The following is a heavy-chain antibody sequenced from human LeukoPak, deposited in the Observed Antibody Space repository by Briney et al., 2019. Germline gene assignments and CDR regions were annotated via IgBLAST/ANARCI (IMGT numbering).Heavy chain of an antibody. Sequence: GASVKVSCKASGGTFINYAITWVRQAPGQGLEWMGRIIPILGLANYAQKFQGKVTTTADTFTSTAYMELSSLRFEDTAIYYCATTRADYGDYIYPYWGQGTLVTVSS. J-gene: IGHJ4*02. D-gene: IGHD4-17*01. CDR3: ATTRADYGDYIYPY. V-gene: IGHV1-69*04. CDR2: IIPILGLA. CDR1: GGTFINYA.